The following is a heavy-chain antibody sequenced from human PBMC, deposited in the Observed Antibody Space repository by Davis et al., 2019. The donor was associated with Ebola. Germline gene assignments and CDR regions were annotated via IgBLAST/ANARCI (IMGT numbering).Heavy chain of an antibody. Sequence: GGSLRLSCAASGFTFSGSAMHWVRQASGKGLEWVGRIRSKANSYATAYAASVKGRFTISRDDSKNTAYLQMNSLKTEDTAVYYCAKDSGWSDTAMVNKRYYYYYYYGMDVWGQGTTVTVSS. J-gene: IGHJ6*02. V-gene: IGHV3-73*01. CDR1: GFTFSGSA. CDR3: AKDSGWSDTAMVNKRYYYYYYYGMDV. CDR2: IRSKANSYAT. D-gene: IGHD5-18*01.